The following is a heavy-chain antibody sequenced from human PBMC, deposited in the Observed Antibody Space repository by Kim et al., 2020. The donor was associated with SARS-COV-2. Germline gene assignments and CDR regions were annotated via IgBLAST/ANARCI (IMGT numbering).Heavy chain of an antibody. Sequence: GGSLRLSCAASGFTFSSYWMSWVRQAPGKGLEWVANIKQDGSEKYYVDSVKGRFTISRDNAKNSLYLQMNSLRAEDTAVYYCARVVSSLAVAINYWGQGTLVTVSS. CDR1: GFTFSSYW. CDR2: IKQDGSEK. D-gene: IGHD6-19*01. J-gene: IGHJ4*02. V-gene: IGHV3-7*05. CDR3: ARVVSSLAVAINY.